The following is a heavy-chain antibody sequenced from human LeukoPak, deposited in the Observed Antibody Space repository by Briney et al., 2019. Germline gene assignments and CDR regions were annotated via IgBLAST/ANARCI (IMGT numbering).Heavy chain of an antibody. V-gene: IGHV3-7*01. J-gene: IGHJ5*02. CDR1: GFTFNTYW. Sequence: GGSLRLSCAASGFTFNTYWMTWIRQAPGKGLEWVANIKEDGSEKYYVDSVKGRFTISRDNAKNSLYLQMNSLGAEDTAVYYCVRVSLAAGGSDHWGQGTLVTVSS. D-gene: IGHD6-13*01. CDR2: IKEDGSEK. CDR3: VRVSLAAGGSDH.